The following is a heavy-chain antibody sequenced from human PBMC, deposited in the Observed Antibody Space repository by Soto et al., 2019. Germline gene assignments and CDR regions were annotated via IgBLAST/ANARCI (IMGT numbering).Heavy chain of an antibody. CDR2: VYHTGRT. D-gene: IGHD3-3*01. Sequence: SETLWLTCPVSGCSFKSGSYSWSWIRQPPGKGLEWIGYVYHTGRTSYNPSLKSRVSISMDTSKNQFSLNLDSVTAADTAVYFCARDFAYFDSWGQGTLVTVSS. J-gene: IGHJ4*02. CDR3: ARDFAYFDS. V-gene: IGHV4-61*01. CDR1: GCSFKSGSYS.